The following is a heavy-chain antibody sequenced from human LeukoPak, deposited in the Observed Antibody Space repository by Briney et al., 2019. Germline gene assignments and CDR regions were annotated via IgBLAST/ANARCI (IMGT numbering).Heavy chain of an antibody. J-gene: IGHJ6*03. CDR3: ARGRGAHYYYYYMDV. CDR2: IKQDGSEK. CDR1: GFIFSSYL. V-gene: IGHV3-7*01. Sequence: GGSLRLSCAASGFIFSSYLMSWVRQAPGKGLEWVANIKQDGSEKYYVDSVKGRFTISRDNAKNTLYLHMNSLRAEDTAVYYCARGRGAHYYYYYMDVWGKGTTVTVSS. D-gene: IGHD1-26*01.